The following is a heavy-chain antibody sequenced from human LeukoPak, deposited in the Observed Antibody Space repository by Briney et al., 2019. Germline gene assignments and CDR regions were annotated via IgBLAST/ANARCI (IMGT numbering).Heavy chain of an antibody. CDR3: ARDGPADLAAHAFDI. CDR2: ISSSSYI. Sequence: GGSLRLSCAASGFTFSSYSMNWVRQAPGKGLEWVSSISSSSYIYYADSVKGRFTISRDNAKNSLYLQMNSLRAEDTAVYYCARDGPADLAAHAFDIWGQGTMVTVSS. J-gene: IGHJ3*02. V-gene: IGHV3-21*01. D-gene: IGHD2-15*01. CDR1: GFTFSSYS.